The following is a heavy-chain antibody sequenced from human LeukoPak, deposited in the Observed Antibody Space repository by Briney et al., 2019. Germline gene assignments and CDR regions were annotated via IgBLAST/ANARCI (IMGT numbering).Heavy chain of an antibody. J-gene: IGHJ6*02. Sequence: PGGSLRLSCAASGFTFSSYGMHWVRQAPGKGLEWVAVIWYDGSNKYYAGSVKGRFTISRDNSKNTLYLQMNSLRAEDTAVYYCARDQFRVVGAPSHYYYGMDVWGQGTTVTVSS. D-gene: IGHD1-26*01. CDR1: GFTFSSYG. V-gene: IGHV3-33*01. CDR3: ARDQFRVVGAPSHYYYGMDV. CDR2: IWYDGSNK.